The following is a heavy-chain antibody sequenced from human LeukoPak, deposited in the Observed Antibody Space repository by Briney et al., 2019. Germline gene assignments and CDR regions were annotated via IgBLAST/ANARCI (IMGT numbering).Heavy chain of an antibody. D-gene: IGHD3-10*02. CDR2: ISSSSSTI. J-gene: IGHJ6*04. CDR3: AELGITMIGGV. Sequence: PGGSLRLSCAASGFTFNSYGMHWVRQAPGKGLEWVSYISSSSSTIYYADSVKGRFTISRDNAKNSLYLQMNSLRAEDTAVYYCAELGITMIGGVWGKGTTVTISS. V-gene: IGHV3-48*04. CDR1: GFTFNSYG.